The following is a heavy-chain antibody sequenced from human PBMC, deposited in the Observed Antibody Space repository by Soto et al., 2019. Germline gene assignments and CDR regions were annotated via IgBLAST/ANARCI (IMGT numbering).Heavy chain of an antibody. CDR3: AKVLGIAEAGNPLDY. J-gene: IGHJ4*02. CDR1: GFTFSSYG. CDR2: ISYDGSNK. V-gene: IGHV3-30*18. Sequence: QVQLVESGGGVVQPGRSLRLSCAASGFTFSSYGMHWVRQAPGKGLEWVAVISYDGSNKYYADSVKGRFTISRDNAKNTLYLQMNSLRAEDTAVYYCAKVLGIAEAGNPLDYCGQGTLVTVSS. D-gene: IGHD6-13*01.